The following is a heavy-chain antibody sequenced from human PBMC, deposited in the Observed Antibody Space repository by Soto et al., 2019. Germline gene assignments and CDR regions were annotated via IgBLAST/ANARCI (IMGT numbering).Heavy chain of an antibody. CDR3: ARAIPHFDY. V-gene: IGHV1-46*01. CDR2: INPNGCST. D-gene: IGHD2-21*01. J-gene: IGHJ4*02. Sequence: QVQLVQSGAEVKEPGASVKISCKPSGYSFTSFYMHWVRQAPGQGLEWMGTINPNGCSTTYAQKFQGRVTMTRDTSTSTLYMDLSGLRSEDTAVYYCARAIPHFDYWGQGTLVTVSS. CDR1: GYSFTSFY.